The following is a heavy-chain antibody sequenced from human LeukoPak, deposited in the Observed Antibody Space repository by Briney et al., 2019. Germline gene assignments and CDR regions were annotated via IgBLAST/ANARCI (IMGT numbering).Heavy chain of an antibody. CDR2: ISSSGSTI. V-gene: IGHV3-11*04. CDR1: GFTLSDYY. CDR3: ARDTHGDSPEVQAFDI. Sequence: PGGSLRLSCAASGFTLSDYYMSWIRQAPGKGLEWVSYISSSGSTIYYADSVKGRFTISRDNAKNSLYLQMNSLRAEDTAVYYCARDTHGDSPEVQAFDIWGQGTMVTVSS. J-gene: IGHJ3*02. D-gene: IGHD4-17*01.